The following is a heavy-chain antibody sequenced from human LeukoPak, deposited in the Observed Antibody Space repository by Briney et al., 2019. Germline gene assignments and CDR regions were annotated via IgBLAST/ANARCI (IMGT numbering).Heavy chain of an antibody. CDR1: GGSISSGGYY. J-gene: IGHJ4*02. CDR3: ARAVCSSTSCHLAFDY. CDR2: IYHSGST. Sequence: SETLSLTCTVSGGSISSGGYYWSWIRQPPGRGLEWIGYIYHSGSTYYNPSLKSRVTISVDRSKNQFSLKLSSVTAADTAVYYCARAVCSSTSCHLAFDYWGQGTLVTVSS. V-gene: IGHV4-30-2*01. D-gene: IGHD2-2*01.